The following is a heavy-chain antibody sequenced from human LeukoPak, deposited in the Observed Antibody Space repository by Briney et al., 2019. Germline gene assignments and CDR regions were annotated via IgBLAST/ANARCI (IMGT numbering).Heavy chain of an antibody. V-gene: IGHV4-59*01. CDR2: IYYSGST. CDR3: ARAGTPNWFDP. Sequence: SETLSLSCTVSGGSTSSYYWSWIRQPPGKGLEWIGYIYYSGSTNYNPSLKSRVTISVDTSKNQFSLKLSSVTAADTAVYYCARAGTPNWFDPWGQGTLVTVSS. J-gene: IGHJ5*02. CDR1: GGSTSSYY. D-gene: IGHD6-13*01.